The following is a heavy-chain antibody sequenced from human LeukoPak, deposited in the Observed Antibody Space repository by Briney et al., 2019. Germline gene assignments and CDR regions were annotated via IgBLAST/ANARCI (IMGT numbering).Heavy chain of an antibody. Sequence: ASVKVSCKASGYTFTSYAMHWVRQAPGQRLEWMGWINAGNGNTKYSQKFQGRVTITRDTSASTAYMELSSLRSEDTSVYYCARERYGYETYYFDYWGQGTLVTVSS. CDR3: ARERYGYETYYFDY. J-gene: IGHJ4*02. CDR2: INAGNGNT. D-gene: IGHD5-18*01. CDR1: GYTFTSYA. V-gene: IGHV1-3*01.